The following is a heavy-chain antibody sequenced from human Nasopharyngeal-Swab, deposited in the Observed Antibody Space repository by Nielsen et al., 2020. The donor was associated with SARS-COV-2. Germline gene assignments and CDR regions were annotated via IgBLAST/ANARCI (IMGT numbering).Heavy chain of an antibody. V-gene: IGHV1-2*06. CDR2: INPNSGGT. CDR3: AREEWGVTLEGAFDI. D-gene: IGHD3-16*01. J-gene: IGHJ3*02. Sequence: WVRQAPGQGLEWMGRINPNSGGTNYAQKFQGRVTMTRDTSISTAYMELSRLRSDDTAVYYCAREEWGVTLEGAFDIWGQGTMVTVSS.